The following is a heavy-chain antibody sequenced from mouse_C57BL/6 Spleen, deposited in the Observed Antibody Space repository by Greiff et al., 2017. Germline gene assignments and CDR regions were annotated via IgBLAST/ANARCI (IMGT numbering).Heavy chain of an antibody. CDR1: GYTFTDYE. CDR3: TRLDSSCWDFDY. J-gene: IGHJ2*01. CDR2: IDPETGGT. D-gene: IGHD3-2*02. V-gene: IGHV1-15*01. Sequence: VQLQQSGAELVRPGASVTLSCKASGYTFTDYEMHWVKQTPVHGLEWIGAIDPETGGTAYNQKFKGKAILTADKSSSTAYMELRSLTSEDSAVYYCTRLDSSCWDFDYWGQGTTLTVSS.